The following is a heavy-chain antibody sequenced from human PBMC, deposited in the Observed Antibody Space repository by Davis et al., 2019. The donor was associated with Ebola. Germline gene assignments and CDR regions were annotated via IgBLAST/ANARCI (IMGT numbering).Heavy chain of an antibody. V-gene: IGHV1-3*01. CDR1: GYTFTSYA. Sequence: AGSVKVSCKASGYTFTSYAMHWVRQAPGQRPEWMGWINAGNGNTKYSQKFQGRVTITRDTSASTAYMELSSLRSEDTAVYYCARGESGYSSSWYPPYYYYYGMDVWGQGTTVTVSS. CDR2: INAGNGNT. CDR3: ARGESGYSSSWYPPYYYYYGMDV. D-gene: IGHD6-13*01. J-gene: IGHJ6*02.